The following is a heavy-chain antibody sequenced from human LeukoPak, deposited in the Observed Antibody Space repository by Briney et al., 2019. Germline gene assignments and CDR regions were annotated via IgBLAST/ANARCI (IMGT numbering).Heavy chain of an antibody. CDR2: ISYIGST. D-gene: IGHD4-17*01. Sequence: PSETLSLTCTVSGGSISSHYWSWIRQPPGKGLEWIGYISYIGSTNYNPSLKSRVTISVETSRNQFSLKLSSVTAADAAVYFCARDPTTVTKGLDIWGQGTMVTVSS. CDR3: ARDPTTVTKGLDI. CDR1: GGSISSHY. V-gene: IGHV4-59*11. J-gene: IGHJ3*02.